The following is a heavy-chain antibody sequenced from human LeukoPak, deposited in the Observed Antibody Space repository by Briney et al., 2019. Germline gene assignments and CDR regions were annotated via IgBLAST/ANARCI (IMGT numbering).Heavy chain of an antibody. CDR2: IYYSGST. J-gene: IGHJ4*02. CDR3: ATLDGYNLGLSY. CDR1: GGSISSYY. V-gene: IGHV4-59*08. D-gene: IGHD5-24*01. Sequence: SETLSLTCTVSGGSISSYYWSWIRQPPGKGLEWIGYIYYSGSTNYNPSLESRVTISVDTSKNQFSLKLSSVTAADTAVYYCATLDGYNLGLSYWGQGTLVTVSS.